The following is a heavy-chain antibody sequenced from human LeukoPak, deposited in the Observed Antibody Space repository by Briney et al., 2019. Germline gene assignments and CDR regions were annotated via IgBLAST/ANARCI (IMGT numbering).Heavy chain of an antibody. CDR3: VKDATMITFGGTNNY. CDR1: GFTFSSYA. Sequence: GGSLRLSCSASGFTFSSYAMHWVRQAPGKGLEYVSAISSSGGSTYYADSVKGRFTISRDNSKNTLYLQMSSLRAEDTAVYYCVKDATMITFGGTNNYWGQGTLVTVSS. V-gene: IGHV3-64D*06. CDR2: ISSSGGST. J-gene: IGHJ4*02. D-gene: IGHD3-16*01.